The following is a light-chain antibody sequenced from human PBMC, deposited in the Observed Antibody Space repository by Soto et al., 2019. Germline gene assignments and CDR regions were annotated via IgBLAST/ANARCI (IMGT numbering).Light chain of an antibody. CDR3: QQYNSYHLA. J-gene: IGKJ1*01. Sequence: DIQMTQSPSTLSASVGDRVTITCRASQSISSWLAWYQQKPGKAPKLLIYDASSLESGVPSRFSGSGSGTEFTLTISSLQPDDFATYYCQQYNSYHLAFGQGTKVDIK. CDR2: DAS. V-gene: IGKV1-5*01. CDR1: QSISSW.